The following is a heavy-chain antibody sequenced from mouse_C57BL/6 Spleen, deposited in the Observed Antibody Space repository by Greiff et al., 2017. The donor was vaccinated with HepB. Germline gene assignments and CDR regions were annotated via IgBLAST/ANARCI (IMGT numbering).Heavy chain of an antibody. J-gene: IGHJ3*01. CDR1: GYSITSGYY. Sequence: EVQLQESGPGLVKPSQSLSLTCSVTGYSITSGYYWNWIRQFPGNKLEWMGYISYDGSNNYNPSLKNRIAITRDTSKNQFFLKLNSVTTEDTAAYYCARDSYGYGGWFAYWGQGTLVTVSA. CDR3: ARDSYGYGGWFAY. CDR2: ISYDGSN. V-gene: IGHV3-6*01. D-gene: IGHD2-2*01.